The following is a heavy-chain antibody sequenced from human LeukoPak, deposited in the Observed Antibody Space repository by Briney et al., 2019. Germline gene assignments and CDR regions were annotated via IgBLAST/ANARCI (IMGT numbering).Heavy chain of an antibody. D-gene: IGHD3-22*01. V-gene: IGHV3-7*01. CDR1: GFTFSSYW. CDR3: ARARSYYYDSSGYYSSYFDY. J-gene: IGHJ4*02. CDR2: IKQDGSEK. Sequence: GGSLRLSCAASGFTFSSYWMSWVRQAPGKGLEWVANIKQDGSEKYYVDSVKGRFTISRDNAKNSLYLQMNSLRAEDTAVYYCARARSYYYDSSGYYSSYFDYWGQGTLVTVSS.